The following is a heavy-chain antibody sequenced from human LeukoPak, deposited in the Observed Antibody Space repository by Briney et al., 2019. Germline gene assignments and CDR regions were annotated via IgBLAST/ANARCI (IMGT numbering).Heavy chain of an antibody. D-gene: IGHD3-16*02. Sequence: GASVKVSCKASGYAFTSYDINWVRQATGQGLEWMGWMNPNTGNTGYAQKFQGRATITRYTSINTAYIELSSLRSEDTAVYYCARGQLKAGSNPYYFDYWGQGTLVTVSS. V-gene: IGHV1-8*03. CDR2: MNPNTGNT. CDR3: ARGQLKAGSNPYYFDY. J-gene: IGHJ4*02. CDR1: GYAFTSYD.